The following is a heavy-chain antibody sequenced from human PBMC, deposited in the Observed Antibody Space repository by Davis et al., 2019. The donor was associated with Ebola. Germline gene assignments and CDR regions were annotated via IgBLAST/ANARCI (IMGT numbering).Heavy chain of an antibody. CDR1: GYTFTELS. Sequence: AASVKVSCKVSGYTFTELSMHWVRQAPGKGLEWMGRFDPEDGETIFAQKFQGRVTMTEDTSKDTAYMKLSSLRYEDTAVYYCARDRGTPSGSIPPYDHYYYGMDVWGQGTTVTVSS. CDR2: FDPEDGET. J-gene: IGHJ6*02. V-gene: IGHV1-24*01. D-gene: IGHD3-10*01. CDR3: ARDRGTPSGSIPPYDHYYYGMDV.